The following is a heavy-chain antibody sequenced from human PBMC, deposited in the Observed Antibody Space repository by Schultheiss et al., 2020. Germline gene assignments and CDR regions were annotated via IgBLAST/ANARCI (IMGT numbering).Heavy chain of an antibody. Sequence: SETLSLTCSVSGASFSGSYWSWARQSPGKGLEWIGEVTRTGGTNCNPSLKSRVTVSVDTSKSQFSLKLTSVTAADTAVYYCARGLMVVAATPFFDSWGQGTLVTVSS. J-gene: IGHJ4*02. CDR3: ARGLMVVAATPFFDS. D-gene: IGHD2-15*01. CDR2: VTRTGGT. CDR1: GASFSGSY. V-gene: IGHV4-34*01.